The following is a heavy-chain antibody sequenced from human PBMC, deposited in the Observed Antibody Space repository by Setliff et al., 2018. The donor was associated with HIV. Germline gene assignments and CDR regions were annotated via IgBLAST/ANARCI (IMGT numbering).Heavy chain of an antibody. Sequence: PGGSLRLSCAASGFIFSSYAMHWVRQAPGKGLEWVSNISGSGDSTYYADSVKGRFTISRDNSKNTLYLQMNSLRAEDTAVYYCAKDRGYYGSGSSLDYWGQGTLVTVSS. CDR1: GFIFSSYA. CDR3: AKDRGYYGSGSSLDY. CDR2: ISGSGDST. J-gene: IGHJ4*02. D-gene: IGHD3-10*01. V-gene: IGHV3-23*01.